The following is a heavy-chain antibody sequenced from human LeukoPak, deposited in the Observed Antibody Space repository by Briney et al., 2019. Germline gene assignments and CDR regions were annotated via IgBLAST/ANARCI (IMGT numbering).Heavy chain of an antibody. V-gene: IGHV4-39*02. D-gene: IGHD5-12*01. CDR3: ARRDIVATISA. CDR1: GGSISSISHY. Sequence: PSETLSLTCTVSGGSISSISHYWAWIRQSPGKGLEWIGSIHYGGSTFYNPSLKSRLSISADSSKNHFSLKLTSVTAADTAVYYCARRDIVATISAWGQGTLVTVSS. CDR2: IHYGGST. J-gene: IGHJ4*02.